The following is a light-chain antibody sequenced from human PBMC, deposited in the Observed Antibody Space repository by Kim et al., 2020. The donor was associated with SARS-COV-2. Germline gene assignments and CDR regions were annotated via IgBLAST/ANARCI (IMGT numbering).Light chain of an antibody. CDR3: LQHNTYPLT. Sequence: EAVGARVTITCRASQEIRNDLGWDQRNPGRGPKRLIYGASSLQSGVPSRVSGSGAGTEFTLTISSLQPEDFATYFCLQHNTYPLTFGQGTRLEI. J-gene: IGKJ5*01. V-gene: IGKV1-17*01. CDR2: GAS. CDR1: QEIRND.